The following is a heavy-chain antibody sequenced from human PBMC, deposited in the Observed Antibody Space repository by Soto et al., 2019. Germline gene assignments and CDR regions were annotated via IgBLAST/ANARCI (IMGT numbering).Heavy chain of an antibody. CDR2: ITGTGGDT. CDR3: ARIRGYWYGLDV. CDR1: GFPLSTYG. J-gene: IGHJ6*02. Sequence: EVQLLESGGGLVQPGGSLRLSCAASGFPLSTYGMSWVRQAPGKGLEWVSSITGTGGDTYYADSVKGRFTSSRDNSNIMLYLKMNRLRVEDTSVYYCARIRGYWYGLDVWGQGTTITVSS. V-gene: IGHV3-23*01.